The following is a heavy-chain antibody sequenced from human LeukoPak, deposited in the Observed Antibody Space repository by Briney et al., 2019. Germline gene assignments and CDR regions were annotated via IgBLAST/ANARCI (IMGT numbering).Heavy chain of an antibody. D-gene: IGHD2-15*01. CDR3: ARRSEFDNTHYHYFDY. Sequence: PSDTLSLTCTVSGGSIDSRSYYWDWIRQPPGKGLEWIGPIYHSGSTEYNPSLKSRVAIFVDTSKTQFSLILHSVAAADTAVYYCARRSEFDNTHYHYFDYWGQGALVTVSS. CDR1: GGSIDSRSYY. J-gene: IGHJ4*02. V-gene: IGHV4-39*01. CDR2: IYHSGST.